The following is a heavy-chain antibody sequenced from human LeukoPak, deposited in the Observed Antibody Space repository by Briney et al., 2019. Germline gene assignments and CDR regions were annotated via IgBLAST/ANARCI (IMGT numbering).Heavy chain of an antibody. CDR1: GFTFSSYA. Sequence: PGGSLRLSCAASGFTFSSYAMHWVRQAPGKGLEWVAVISYDGSNKYYADSVKGRFTISRDNSKNTLYLQMNSLRAEDTAVYYCARDSPSSSWYYFDYGGQGTLVTVSS. D-gene: IGHD6-13*01. V-gene: IGHV3-30-3*01. CDR2: ISYDGSNK. J-gene: IGHJ4*02. CDR3: ARDSPSSSWYYFDY.